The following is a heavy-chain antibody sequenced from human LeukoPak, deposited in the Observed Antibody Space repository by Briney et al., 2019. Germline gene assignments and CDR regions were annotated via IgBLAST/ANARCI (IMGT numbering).Heavy chain of an antibody. V-gene: IGHV3-7*01. CDR2: INQDGSDK. J-gene: IGHJ3*02. CDR3: TRDVRQAYDI. D-gene: IGHD3-16*01. CDR1: GFRFGGFW. Sequence: GGSLRLSCEASGFRFGGFWMSWVRQAPGKGPERVANINQDGSDKLYVDSVKGRFTISRDNAKNTLYLQMNSLRVEDTAVYYCTRDVRQAYDIWGHGTMVTVSS.